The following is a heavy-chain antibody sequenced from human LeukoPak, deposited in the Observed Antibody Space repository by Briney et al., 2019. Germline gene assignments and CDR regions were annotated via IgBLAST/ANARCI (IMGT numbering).Heavy chain of an antibody. CDR1: GGSISSYY. CDR2: IYHSGST. CDR3: ATSINWNYFFYLDY. Sequence: SETLSLTCTVSGGSISSYYWGWIRQPPGKGLEWIGSIYHSGSTYYNPSLKSRVTISVDTSKNQFSLKLSSVTAADTAVYYCATSINWNYFFYLDYWGQGTLVTVSS. J-gene: IGHJ4*02. V-gene: IGHV4-38-2*02. D-gene: IGHD1-7*01.